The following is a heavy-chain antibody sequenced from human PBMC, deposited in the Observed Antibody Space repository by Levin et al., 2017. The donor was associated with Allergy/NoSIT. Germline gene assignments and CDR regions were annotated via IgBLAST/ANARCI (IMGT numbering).Heavy chain of an antibody. V-gene: IGHV1-18*01. D-gene: IGHD6-13*01. CDR3: ARDLYRLPRIAAAGRPFDY. J-gene: IGHJ4*02. Sequence: ASVKVSCKASGYTFTSYGISWVRQAPGQGLEWMGWISAYNGNTNYAQKLQGRVTMTTDTSASTAYMELRSLRSDDTAVYYCARDLYRLPRIAAAGRPFDYWGQGTLVTVSS. CDR1: GYTFTSYG. CDR2: ISAYNGNT.